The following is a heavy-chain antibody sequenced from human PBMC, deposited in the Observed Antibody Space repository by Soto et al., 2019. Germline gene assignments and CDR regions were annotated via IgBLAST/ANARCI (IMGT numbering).Heavy chain of an antibody. CDR2: IYTSGTT. V-gene: IGHV4-4*07. Sequence: SETLSLTCSVSGGSISSYYWSWIRQPAGKGLEWIGRIYTSGTTNYNPSLKSRVTMSIETSKNQFSLKLNSVTAADTAVYYCARGGCSGGNCYTRFDPWGQGTLVTVS. CDR3: ARGGCSGGNCYTRFDP. D-gene: IGHD2-21*01. CDR1: GGSISSYY. J-gene: IGHJ5*02.